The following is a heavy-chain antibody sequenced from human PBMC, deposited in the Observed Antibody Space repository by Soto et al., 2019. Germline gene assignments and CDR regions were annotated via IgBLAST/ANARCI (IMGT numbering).Heavy chain of an antibody. CDR2: IDSSGEK. J-gene: IGHJ5*02. V-gene: IGHV2-26*01. Sequence: QVTLKESGPVLVNPTETLTLRCTVSGLSITDSEMGVSWIRQPPGKALEWLAHIDSSGEKSYRTFLKSRLTISKDTSKSQIVLIMTKMDPADPATYYCARRHLAVAVSPWFDPWGQGILVTVSS. CDR1: GLSITDSEMG. D-gene: IGHD3-16*01. CDR3: ARRHLAVAVSPWFDP.